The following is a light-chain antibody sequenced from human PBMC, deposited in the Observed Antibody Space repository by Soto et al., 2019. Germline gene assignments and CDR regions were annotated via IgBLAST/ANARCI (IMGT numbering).Light chain of an antibody. Sequence: EIVMTQSPATLSVSPGDRATLSCRASQSVSSNLAWYQQKPGQAPRLLIYDASKRASGFPARFSGSGSGTDFTLTIDRLESEDFAVYFCQQYGDLPWTFGQGTKVDI. CDR3: QQYGDLPWT. CDR1: QSVSSN. CDR2: DAS. J-gene: IGKJ1*01. V-gene: IGKV3D-15*02.